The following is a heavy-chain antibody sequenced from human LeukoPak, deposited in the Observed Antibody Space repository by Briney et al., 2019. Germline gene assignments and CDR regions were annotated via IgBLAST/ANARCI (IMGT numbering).Heavy chain of an antibody. CDR3: AKVPRVGQAPSNYFDY. CDR1: GFTLCIYG. D-gene: IGHD5/OR15-5a*01. CDR2: ISYDVSNK. V-gene: IGHV3-30*18. Sequence: GGSLSLSCAPSGFTLCIYGMRRVCEAPGKGLERVAVISYDVSNKYYADSVTGRFTISRNNSKNTLYLQMNSLRAEDTAVYYCAKVPRVGQAPSNYFDYWGQGTLVTVSS. J-gene: IGHJ4*02.